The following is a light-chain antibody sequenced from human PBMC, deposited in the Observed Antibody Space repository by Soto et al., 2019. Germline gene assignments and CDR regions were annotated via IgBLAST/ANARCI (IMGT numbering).Light chain of an antibody. V-gene: IGKV3-15*01. CDR2: GAS. CDR1: QSVSTN. J-gene: IGKJ1*01. CDR3: QQYNDWPLT. Sequence: EIVMTPSPATLSVSPVERATLSCRASQSVSTNLAWYQQKPGQAPRLLIYGASTRATGIPARFSGTGSGTEFTLTISSLQSEDFALYYCQQYNDWPLTFGQGTKVDIK.